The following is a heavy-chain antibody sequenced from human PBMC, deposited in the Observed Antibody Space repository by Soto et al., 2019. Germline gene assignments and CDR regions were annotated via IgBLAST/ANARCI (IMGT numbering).Heavy chain of an antibody. CDR1: GFTFSSYA. J-gene: IGHJ4*02. CDR2: ISGSGGST. V-gene: IGHV3-23*01. D-gene: IGHD1-26*01. Sequence: PGGSLRRSWSASGFTFSSYAMSWVRQAPGKGLEWVSAISGSGGSTYYADSVKGRFTISRDNSKNTLYLQMNSLRAEDTAVYYCAKSSTTRYSGSYPLGYWGQGTLVTVSS. CDR3: AKSSTTRYSGSYPLGY.